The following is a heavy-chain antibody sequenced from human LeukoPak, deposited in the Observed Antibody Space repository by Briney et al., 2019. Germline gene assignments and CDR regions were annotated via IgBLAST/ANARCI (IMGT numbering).Heavy chain of an antibody. CDR1: GFTFSNVW. D-gene: IGHD3-16*01. CDR2: IQKKNDGETT. Sequence: GGSLRLSCAASGFTFSNVWMTWVRQAPGKGLEWVGRIQKKNDGETTDYAAPVKGRFTISRDDSKNTLYLQMNCLKIEDTAVYYCTSTLGYCGDGTLVTVSS. V-gene: IGHV3-15*01. CDR3: TSTLGY. J-gene: IGHJ4*01.